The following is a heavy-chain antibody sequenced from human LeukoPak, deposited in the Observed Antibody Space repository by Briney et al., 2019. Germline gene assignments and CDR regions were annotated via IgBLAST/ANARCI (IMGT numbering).Heavy chain of an antibody. V-gene: IGHV4-34*01. D-gene: IGHD6-6*01. CDR1: GGSFSGYY. CDR3: ARVPSIAARPGYFQH. CDR2: INHSGST. Sequence: SETLSLTCAVYGGSFSGYYWSWIRQPPGKGLEWIGEINHSGSTNYNPSLKSRVTISVDTSKNLFSLKLSSVTAADTAVYYCARVPSIAARPGYFQHWGQGTLVTVSS. J-gene: IGHJ1*01.